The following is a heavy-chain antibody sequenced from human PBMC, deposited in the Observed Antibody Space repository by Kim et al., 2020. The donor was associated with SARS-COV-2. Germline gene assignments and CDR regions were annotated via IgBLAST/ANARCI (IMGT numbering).Heavy chain of an antibody. CDR1: GGSISSYY. V-gene: IGHV4-59*08. J-gene: IGHJ4*02. D-gene: IGHD3-10*01. Sequence: SETLSLTCTVSGGSISSYYWSWIRQPPGKGLEWIGYIYYSGSTNYNPSLKSRVTISVDTSKNQFSLKLSSVTAADTAVYYCARSSMVPGYLDYWGQGTLVTVSS. CDR3: ARSSMVPGYLDY. CDR2: IYYSGST.